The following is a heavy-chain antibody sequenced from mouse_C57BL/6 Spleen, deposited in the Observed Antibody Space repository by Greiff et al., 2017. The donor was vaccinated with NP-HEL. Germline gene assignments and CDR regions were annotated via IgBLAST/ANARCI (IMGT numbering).Heavy chain of an antibody. CDR3: TRETSFAY. J-gene: IGHJ3*01. V-gene: IGHV1-15*01. CDR1: GYTFTDYE. Sequence: QVQLKQSGAELVRPGASVTLSCKASGYTFTDYEMHWVKQTPVHGLEWIGAIDPETGGTAYNQKFKGKAILTADKSSSTAYMELRSLTSEDSAVYYCTRETSFAYWGQGTLVTVSA. CDR2: IDPETGGT.